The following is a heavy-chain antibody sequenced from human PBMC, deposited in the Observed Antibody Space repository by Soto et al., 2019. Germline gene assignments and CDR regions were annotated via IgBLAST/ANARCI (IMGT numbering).Heavy chain of an antibody. CDR1: GFTFSIYA. V-gene: IGHV3-23*01. CDR2: ISGSDNTT. CDR3: APMGV. Sequence: GGALRLSCAASGFTFSIYAMSWVRQAPGKGLEWVSAISGSDNTTYYADSVKGRFTISRDNSKNTLYLQMSSLRADDTAVYYCAPMGVWGQGTTVTVSS. J-gene: IGHJ6*02.